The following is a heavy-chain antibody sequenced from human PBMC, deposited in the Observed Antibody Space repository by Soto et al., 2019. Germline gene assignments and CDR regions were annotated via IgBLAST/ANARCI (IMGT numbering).Heavy chain of an antibody. D-gene: IGHD3-9*01. V-gene: IGHV4-30-4*01. CDR2: IYYSGST. J-gene: IGHJ4*02. Sequence: PSETLSLTCTVSGGSISSGDYYWSWIHQPPGKGLEWIGYIYYSGSTYYNPSLKSRVTISVDTSKNQFSLKLSSVTAADTAVYYCARAKVLRYFDWSAELNYYFDYWGQGTLVTISS. CDR1: GGSISSGDYY. CDR3: ARAKVLRYFDWSAELNYYFDY.